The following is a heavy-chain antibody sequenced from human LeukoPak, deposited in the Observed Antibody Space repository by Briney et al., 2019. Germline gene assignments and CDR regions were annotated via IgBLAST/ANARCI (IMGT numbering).Heavy chain of an antibody. D-gene: IGHD4-17*01. J-gene: IGHJ4*02. Sequence: ASVKVSCKASGYTFTNYYMHWVRQAPGQGLEWMGMINPNGGSTSYAQRFQGRVTMTRDTSTSTFYMELSTLRYEDTAVYYCVRDEDYGIYVNFDFWGQGTLVTVSS. V-gene: IGHV1-46*01. CDR2: INPNGGST. CDR1: GYTFTNYY. CDR3: VRDEDYGIYVNFDF.